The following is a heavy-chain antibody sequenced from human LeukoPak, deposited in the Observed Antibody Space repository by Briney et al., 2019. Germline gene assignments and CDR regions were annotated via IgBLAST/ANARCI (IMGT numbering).Heavy chain of an antibody. CDR3: ARQGGYYGSGSYYYYYYYMDV. CDR1: GYSISSSNW. J-gene: IGHJ6*03. V-gene: IGHV4-28*01. CDR2: IYYSGST. D-gene: IGHD3-10*01. Sequence: SDTLSLTCAVSGYSISSSNWWGWIRQPPGKGLEWIRYIYYSGSTNYNPSLKSRVTMSVDTSKNQFSLKLSSVTAADTAVYYCARQGGYYGSGSYYYYYYYMDVWGKGTTVTISS.